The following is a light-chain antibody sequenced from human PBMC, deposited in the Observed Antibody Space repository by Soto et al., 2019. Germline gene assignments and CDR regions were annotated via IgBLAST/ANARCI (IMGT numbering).Light chain of an antibody. CDR3: QQSDSTPFT. CDR1: QSISSY. J-gene: IGKJ3*01. V-gene: IGKV1-39*01. CDR2: AAT. Sequence: DIQMTQSPSSLSTSVGDRVTITCRASQSISSYLNWYQQKQGKAPKLLIYAATSLQSGVPSRFSGRGSGTDFTLTISSLQPEDFATYYCQQSDSTPFTFGPGTKVDIK.